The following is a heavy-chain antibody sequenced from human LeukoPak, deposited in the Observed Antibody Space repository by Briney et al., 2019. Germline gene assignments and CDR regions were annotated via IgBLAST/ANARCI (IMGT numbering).Heavy chain of an antibody. CDR1: GGSISSGDYS. V-gene: IGHV4-30-4*01. CDR3: ARVRFLEWLSRAYGMDV. Sequence: SQTLSLTCTVSGGSISSGDYSWSWIRQPPGKGLEWIGYIYYSGSTYYNPSLKSRVTISVDTSKNQFSLKLSSVTAADTAVYYCARVRFLEWLSRAYGMDVWGQGTTVTVSS. J-gene: IGHJ6*02. CDR2: IYYSGST. D-gene: IGHD3-3*01.